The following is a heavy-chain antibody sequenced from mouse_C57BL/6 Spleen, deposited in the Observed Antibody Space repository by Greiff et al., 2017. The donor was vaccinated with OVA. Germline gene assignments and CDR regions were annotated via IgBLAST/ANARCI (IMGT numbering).Heavy chain of an antibody. CDR1: GYTFTDYY. Sequence: QVQLQQSGAELVRPGASVKLSCKASGYTFTDYYINWVKQRPGQGLEWIARIYPGSGNTYYNEKFKGKATLTAEKSSSTAYMQLSSLTSEDSAVYFCAREGLDSSGYDYFDYWGQGTTLTVSS. J-gene: IGHJ2*01. CDR3: AREGLDSSGYDYFDY. V-gene: IGHV1-76*01. CDR2: IYPGSGNT. D-gene: IGHD3-2*02.